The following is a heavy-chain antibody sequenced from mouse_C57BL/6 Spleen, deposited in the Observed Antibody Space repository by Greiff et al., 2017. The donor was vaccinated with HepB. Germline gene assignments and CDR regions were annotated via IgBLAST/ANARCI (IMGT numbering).Heavy chain of an antibody. D-gene: IGHD3-2*02. J-gene: IGHJ3*01. V-gene: IGHV14-4*01. Sequence: EVKLMESGAELVRPGASVKLSCTASGFNIKDDYMHWVKQRPEQGLEWIGWIDPENGDTEYASKFQGKATITADTSSNTAYLQLSSLTSEDTAVYYCTTLDSSGYVWFAYWGQGTLVTVSA. CDR3: TTLDSSGYVWFAY. CDR1: GFNIKDDY. CDR2: IDPENGDT.